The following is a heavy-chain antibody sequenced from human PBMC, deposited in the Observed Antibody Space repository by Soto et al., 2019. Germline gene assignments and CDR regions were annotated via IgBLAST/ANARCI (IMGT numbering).Heavy chain of an antibody. CDR1: GGTFSSYT. J-gene: IGHJ6*02. CDR3: AREKCSSTSCYAGKGMDV. D-gene: IGHD2-2*01. V-gene: IGHV1-69*08. CDR2: IIPILGIA. Sequence: QVQLVQSGAEVKKPGSSVKVSCKASGGTFSSYTISWVRQAPGQGLEWMGRIIPILGIANYAQKFQGRVTSTANKTTRTAYMALSSLRSEDTAVDYCAREKCSSTSCYAGKGMDVWGQGTTVTVSS.